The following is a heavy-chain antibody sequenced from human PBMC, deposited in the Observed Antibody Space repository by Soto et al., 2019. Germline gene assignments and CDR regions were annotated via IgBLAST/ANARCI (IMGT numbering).Heavy chain of an antibody. CDR1: GFTFSSYG. J-gene: IGHJ5*02. Sequence: QVQLVESGGGVVQPGRSLRLSCAASGFTFSSYGMHWVRQAPGKGLEWVAVIWYDGSNKYSADSVTGRFTISRDNSKNTLYLQMNSLRAEDTAVYYCARDRGSNWFDPWGQGTLVTVSS. CDR3: ARDRGSNWFDP. V-gene: IGHV3-33*01. D-gene: IGHD3-10*01. CDR2: IWYDGSNK.